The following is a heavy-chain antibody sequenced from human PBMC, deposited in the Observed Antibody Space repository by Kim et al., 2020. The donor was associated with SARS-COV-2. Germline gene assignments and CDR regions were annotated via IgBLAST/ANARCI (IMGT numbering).Heavy chain of an antibody. J-gene: IGHJ4*02. V-gene: IGHV3-23*01. CDR3: AKVTMVFDN. CDR2: ST. D-gene: IGHD3-10*01. Sequence: STCRAHTEQGPFTISSDQSKHTLYLQMTSLRAEDTAVYYCAKVTMVFDNWGQGTLVTVSS.